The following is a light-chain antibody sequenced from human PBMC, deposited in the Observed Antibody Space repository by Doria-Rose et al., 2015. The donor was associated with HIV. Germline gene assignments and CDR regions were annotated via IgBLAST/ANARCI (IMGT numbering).Light chain of an antibody. Sequence: SPESLGMSLGEKATLKCKSHQSLLYTSTNYLAWYQQKSGQTPKLLIYWASTRQSGVPARFSGSGSGTDFTLTISSLEAEDVAVYYCQQYYDTPSFGPGTTVDIK. CDR3: QQYYDTPS. CDR2: WAS. J-gene: IGKJ3*01. CDR1: QSLLYTSTNY. V-gene: IGKV4-1*01.